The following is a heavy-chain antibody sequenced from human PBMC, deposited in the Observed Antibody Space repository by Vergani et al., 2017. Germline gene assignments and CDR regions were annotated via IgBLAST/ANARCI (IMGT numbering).Heavy chain of an antibody. CDR1: GFTFSSFW. D-gene: IGHD6-13*01. CDR2: IKQDGSEE. CDR3: ARVGSSSWYYFDY. V-gene: IGHV3-7*01. J-gene: IGHJ4*02. Sequence: VQLVESGGGLVQPGGSLRLSCAASGFTFSSFWMSWVRQAPGKGLEWVANIKQDGSEEYYVDSVKGRFTISRDNAKNSMYLQMNSLRAEDTAVYYCARVGSSSWYYFDYWGQGTLVTVSS.